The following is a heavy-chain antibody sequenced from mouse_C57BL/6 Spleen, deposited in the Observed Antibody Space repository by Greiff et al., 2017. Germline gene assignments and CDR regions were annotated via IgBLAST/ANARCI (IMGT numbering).Heavy chain of an antibody. J-gene: IGHJ2*01. D-gene: IGHD1-1*01. V-gene: IGHV1-50*01. CDR2: IDPSDSYT. CDR3: ARRHYGSSLGYYFDY. Sequence: VQLQQPGAELVKPGASVKLSCKASGYTFTSYWMQWVKQRPGQGLEWIGEIDPSDSYTNYNQKFKGKATLTVDTSSSTAYMQLSSLTSEDSAVYYCARRHYGSSLGYYFDYWGQGTTLTVSS. CDR1: GYTFTSYW.